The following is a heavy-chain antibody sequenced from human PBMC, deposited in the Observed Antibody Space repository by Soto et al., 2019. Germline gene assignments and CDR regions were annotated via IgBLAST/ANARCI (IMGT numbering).Heavy chain of an antibody. Sequence: ASVKVSCKASGYTFTDFYIHWVRQAPGQGLEWMGWINSDSGGTNYTQKFQGWVTMTRDTPISTSYMELSRLRSDDTAVYYCASSRTSIAVAGEAEYFFDYWGQGTLVGVSS. D-gene: IGHD6-19*01. V-gene: IGHV1-2*04. CDR3: ASSRTSIAVAGEAEYFFDY. CDR1: GYTFTDFY. J-gene: IGHJ4*02. CDR2: INSDSGGT.